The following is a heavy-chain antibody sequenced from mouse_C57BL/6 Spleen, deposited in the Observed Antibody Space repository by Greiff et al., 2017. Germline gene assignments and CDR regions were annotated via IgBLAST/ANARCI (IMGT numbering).Heavy chain of an antibody. CDR3: ARSGYGSSFSYFDY. CDR1: GYAFSSSW. J-gene: IGHJ2*02. CDR2: IYPGDGDT. D-gene: IGHD1-1*01. V-gene: IGHV1-82*01. Sequence: VQLQQSGPELVQPGASVKISCKASGYAFSSSWMNWVKQRPGTGLEWIGRIYPGDGDTNYNGKFKGKATLTADKSSSTDYIQLSSLTSEDSAVYFWARSGYGSSFSYFDYWGQGTSLTVSS.